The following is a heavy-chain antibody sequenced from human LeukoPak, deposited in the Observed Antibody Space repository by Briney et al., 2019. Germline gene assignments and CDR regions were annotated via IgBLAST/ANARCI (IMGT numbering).Heavy chain of an antibody. V-gene: IGHV1-69*13. D-gene: IGHD6-13*01. CDR3: ARDKGIAAAGIHRAPFDY. J-gene: IGHJ4*02. CDR2: IIPIFGTA. Sequence: GASVKVSCKASGYTFTSYGISWVRQAPGQGLERMGGIIPIFGTANYAQKFQGRVTITADESTSTAYMELSSLGSEDTAVYYCARDKGIAAAGIHRAPFDYWGQGTLVTVSS. CDR1: GYTFTSYG.